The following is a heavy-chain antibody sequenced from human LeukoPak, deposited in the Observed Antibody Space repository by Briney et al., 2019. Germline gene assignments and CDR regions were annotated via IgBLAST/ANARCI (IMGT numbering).Heavy chain of an antibody. V-gene: IGHV1-69*04. CDR2: IIPILGIA. Sequence: GASVKVSCKASGGTFSSYAISWVRQAPGQGLEWMGRIIPILGIANYAQKFQGRVTITADKSTSTAYMELSSLRSEDTAVYYCARGTTVTSGFDYWGQGTLVTVSS. J-gene: IGHJ4*02. CDR3: ARGTTVTSGFDY. CDR1: GGTFSSYA. D-gene: IGHD4-11*01.